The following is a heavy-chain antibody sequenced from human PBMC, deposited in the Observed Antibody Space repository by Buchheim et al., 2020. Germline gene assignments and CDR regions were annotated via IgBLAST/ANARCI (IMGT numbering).Heavy chain of an antibody. J-gene: IGHJ6*02. CDR1: GGSISSGSYY. D-gene: IGHD2-2*01. V-gene: IGHV4-61*02. CDR2: IYTSGST. CDR3: ARGAPRRYCSSTSYYVDYYYGMDV. Sequence: QVQLQESGPGLVKPSQTLSLTCTVSGGSISSGSYYWSWIRQPAGKGLEWIGRIYTSGSTNYNPSLKSQVTISVTTSKNQFSLKLSSVTAADTAVYYCARGAPRRYCSSTSYYVDYYYGMDVWGQGTT.